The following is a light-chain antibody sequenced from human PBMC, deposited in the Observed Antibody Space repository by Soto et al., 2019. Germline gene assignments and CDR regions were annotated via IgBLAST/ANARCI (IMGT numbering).Light chain of an antibody. V-gene: IGLV4-69*01. Sequence: QSVLTQSPSASASLGASVKLTCTLSSGHSNYAIAWHQRQSEKGPRYLMKLNSDGSHSKGDGIPDRFSGFSSGAERYLTICSHQSEEEADYYCQTWGSGIVVFGGGTKLTVL. CDR2: LNSDGSH. CDR3: QTWGSGIVV. CDR1: SGHSNYA. J-gene: IGLJ2*01.